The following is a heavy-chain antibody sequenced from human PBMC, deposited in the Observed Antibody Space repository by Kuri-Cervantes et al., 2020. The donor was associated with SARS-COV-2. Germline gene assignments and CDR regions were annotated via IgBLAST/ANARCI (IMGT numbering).Heavy chain of an antibody. Sequence: SETLSLTCTVPGGSISSYYWSWIRQPAGKGLEWIGRIYTSGSTNYNPSLKSRVTMSVDTSSKQFSLHLGSVTAADTAVYYCARAYGFLRYIYYMDVWGRGTTVTVSS. D-gene: IGHD4-17*01. J-gene: IGHJ6*03. CDR2: IYTSGST. CDR3: ARAYGFLRYIYYMDV. CDR1: GGSISSYY. V-gene: IGHV4-4*07.